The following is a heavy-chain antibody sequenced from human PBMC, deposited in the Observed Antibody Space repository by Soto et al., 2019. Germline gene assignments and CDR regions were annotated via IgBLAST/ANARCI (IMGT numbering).Heavy chain of an antibody. J-gene: IGHJ4*02. Sequence: SETLSLTCTVSGGSISSSSYYWGWIRQPPGKGLEWIGSIYYIGSTYYNPSLKSRATISVDTSKNQFSLKLSSVTAPDTAVYYCARHELELPYFDYWGQGTLVTVSS. V-gene: IGHV4-39*01. D-gene: IGHD1-7*01. CDR2: IYYIGST. CDR1: GGSISSSSYY. CDR3: ARHELELPYFDY.